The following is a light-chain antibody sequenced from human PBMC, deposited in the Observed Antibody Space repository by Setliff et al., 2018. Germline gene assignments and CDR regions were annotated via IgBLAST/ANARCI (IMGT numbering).Light chain of an antibody. CDR3: GTWDSSLSAAV. CDR2: DNN. J-gene: IGLJ2*01. Sequence: QSVLTQPPSVSAAPGQKVTIPCSGSSSNIGNNYVSWYQHLPGTAPKLLIYDNNKRPSGIPDRFSGSKPGTSATLGITGLQTGDEADYYCGTWDSSLSAAVFGGGTKVTVL. V-gene: IGLV1-51*01. CDR1: SSNIGNNY.